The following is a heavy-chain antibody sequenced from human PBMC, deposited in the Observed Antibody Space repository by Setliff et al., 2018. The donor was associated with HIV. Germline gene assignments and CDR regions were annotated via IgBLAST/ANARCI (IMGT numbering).Heavy chain of an antibody. D-gene: IGHD3-3*01. Sequence: ASVKVSCKASGYTFTSYGISWVRQAPGQGLEWMGWISAYNGNTNYAQKLQGRVTMTTDTSTSTAYMELRSMRSDDTAVYYCARVAYNFWSGYPLDNWGQGTLVTVSS. CDR1: GYTFTSYG. J-gene: IGHJ4*02. CDR3: ARVAYNFWSGYPLDN. CDR2: ISAYNGNT. V-gene: IGHV1-18*01.